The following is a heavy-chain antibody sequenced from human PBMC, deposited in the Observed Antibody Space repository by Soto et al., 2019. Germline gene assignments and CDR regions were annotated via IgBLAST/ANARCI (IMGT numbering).Heavy chain of an antibody. CDR1: GYTFTGYA. J-gene: IGHJ4*02. CDR3: ARGDYYDINDY. D-gene: IGHD3-22*01. Sequence: QVQLVQSGAAVKKPGASVKVSCKASGYTFTGYAIHWVRQAPGQRLEWMGWINAGNGNTKYSQKFQGRVTITRDTSASTAYMELSSLRSEDTAVYYCARGDYYDINDYWGQGTLVTVSS. CDR2: INAGNGNT. V-gene: IGHV1-3*01.